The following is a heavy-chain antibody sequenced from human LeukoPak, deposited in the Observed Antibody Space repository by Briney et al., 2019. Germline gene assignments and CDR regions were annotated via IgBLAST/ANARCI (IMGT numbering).Heavy chain of an antibody. V-gene: IGHV3-23*01. Sequence: PWGSLRLSCAASGFTFSSYAMSWVRQAPGKGLEWDSAISGSGGSTYYADSVKGRFTISRDNAKNSLYLQMNSLRAEDTAVYYCARDGAFGGRYYFDYRGQGTLVTVPS. J-gene: IGHJ4*02. CDR3: ARDGAFGGRYYFDY. CDR2: ISGSGGST. D-gene: IGHD1-26*01. CDR1: GFTFSSYA.